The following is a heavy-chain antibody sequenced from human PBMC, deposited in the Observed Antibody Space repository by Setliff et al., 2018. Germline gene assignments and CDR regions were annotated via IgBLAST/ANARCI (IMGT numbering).Heavy chain of an antibody. D-gene: IGHD3-10*01. CDR3: ARGRQLKYGSGRYFDY. CDR1: GGSFSGYY. Sequence: PSETLSLTCAVYGGSFSGYYWSWIRQPPGKGLEWIGEINHSGSTNYNPSLKSRVTISVDTSKNQFSLKLSSVTAADTAVYYCARGRQLKYGSGRYFDYWGQGTLVTVSS. CDR2: INHSGST. J-gene: IGHJ4*02. V-gene: IGHV4-34*01.